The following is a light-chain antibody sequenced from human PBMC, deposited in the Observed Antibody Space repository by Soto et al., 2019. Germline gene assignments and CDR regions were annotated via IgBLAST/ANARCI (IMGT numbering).Light chain of an antibody. CDR2: AAS. J-gene: IGKJ2*01. V-gene: IGKV3-15*01. CDR3: QQYNNWPYT. Sequence: EIVMTQSPATLSVSPGERATLSCRASQSVSSNLAWYQQKPGQGPRLLIYAASTRATGIPARFSGSGSGTEFTLTISSLQSEDFAVYHCQQYNNWPYTFGQGPKLEMK. CDR1: QSVSSN.